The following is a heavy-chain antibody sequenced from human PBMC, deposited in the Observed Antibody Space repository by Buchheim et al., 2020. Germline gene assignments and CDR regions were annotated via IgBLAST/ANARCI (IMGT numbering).Heavy chain of an antibody. CDR2: IYHSGST. J-gene: IGHJ6*02. Sequence: QVQLQESGPGLVKPSGTLSLTCAVSGGSISSSNWWSWVRQPPGKGLEWIGEIYHSGSTNYNPSLTRRVTISVDKSKNQFSLKLSSVTAADTAVYYCASGYSSSWYGDYYYYGMDVWGQGTT. CDR1: GGSISSSNW. D-gene: IGHD6-13*01. V-gene: IGHV4-4*02. CDR3: ASGYSSSWYGDYYYYGMDV.